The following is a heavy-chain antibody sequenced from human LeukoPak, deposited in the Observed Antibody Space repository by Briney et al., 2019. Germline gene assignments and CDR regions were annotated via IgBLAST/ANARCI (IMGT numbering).Heavy chain of an antibody. CDR3: ARDGLWGSSEY. V-gene: IGHV3-21*05. Sequence: GGSLRRSCAASGFTFNGHSFNWVRQAPGKGLEWVAHISSSSAYIYYADSAKGRFTISRDNAKNSLYLQMNSLRAEDTAVYYCARDGLWGSSEYWGQGTLLTVSS. CDR2: ISSSSAYI. D-gene: IGHD3-16*01. J-gene: IGHJ4*02. CDR1: GFTFNGHS.